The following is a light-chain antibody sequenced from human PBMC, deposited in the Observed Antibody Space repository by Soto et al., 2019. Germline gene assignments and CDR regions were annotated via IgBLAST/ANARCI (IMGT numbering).Light chain of an antibody. CDR1: QSVSSN. J-gene: IGKJ2*01. CDR3: QQYNNWPRGT. CDR2: GAS. V-gene: IGKV3-15*01. Sequence: TLSASPGERATLSCRASQSVSSNLAWYQQKPGQAPRLLIYGASTRATGIPARFSGSGSGTEFTLTISSLQSEDFAVYYCQQYNNWPRGTFGQGTKVDSK.